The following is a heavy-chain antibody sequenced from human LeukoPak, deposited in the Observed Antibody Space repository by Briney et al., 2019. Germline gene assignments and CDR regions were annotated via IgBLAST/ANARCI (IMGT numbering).Heavy chain of an antibody. V-gene: IGHV3-15*01. CDR2: IKSKTDGGTT. CDR1: GFIFDTHD. CDR3: TTRYCSSTSCYFESNWFDP. D-gene: IGHD2-2*01. Sequence: GGSLRLSCGASGFIFDTHDMHWVRQAPGKGLEWVGRIKSKTDGGTTDYAAPVKGRFTISRDDSKNTLYLQMNSLKTEDTAVYYCTTRYCSSTSCYFESNWFDPWGQGTLVTVSS. J-gene: IGHJ5*02.